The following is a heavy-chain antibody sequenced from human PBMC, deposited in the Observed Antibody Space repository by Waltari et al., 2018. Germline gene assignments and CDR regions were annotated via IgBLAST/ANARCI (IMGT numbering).Heavy chain of an antibody. V-gene: IGHV1-2*06. CDR3: ARGVVVVPAAIDAFDI. J-gene: IGHJ3*02. CDR1: GYTFTDSY. CDR2: INPNSGGT. D-gene: IGHD2-2*01. Sequence: QVQQVQSGAEVKKPGASVKVSCKSAGYTFTDSYLHGVRQAPGQGAEWMGRINPNSGGTNYAQKFQGRVTMTRDTSIRTAYMELSRLRSDDTAVYYCARGVVVVPAAIDAFDIWGQGTMVTVSS.